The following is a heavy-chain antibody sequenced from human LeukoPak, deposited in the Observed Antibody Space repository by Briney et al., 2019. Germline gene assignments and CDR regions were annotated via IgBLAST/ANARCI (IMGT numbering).Heavy chain of an antibody. V-gene: IGHV1-2*02. CDR1: GHTFTDYY. D-gene: IGHD2-2*01. CDR2: MTPISGGT. J-gene: IGHJ4*02. Sequence: ASVKLSCNASGHTFTDYYMHWVRQAPEQGLEWMGGMTPISGGTIDAQKFQGSVTMTRDTSISKAYMELSSVRYDDTAVYYCARDIRLVPAAREVDYWGEGTLVTVSS. CDR3: ARDIRLVPAAREVDY.